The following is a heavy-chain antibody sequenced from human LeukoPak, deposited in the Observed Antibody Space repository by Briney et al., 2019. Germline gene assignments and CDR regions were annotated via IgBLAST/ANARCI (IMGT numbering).Heavy chain of an antibody. Sequence: ASVRVSCKASGYTFTSYDINWVRQATGQGLEWMGWMNPNSGNTGYAQKFQGRVTMTRNTSISTAYMELSSLRSEDTAVYYCARAGMVRGVSFYYWGQGTLVTVSS. CDR3: ARAGMVRGVSFYY. J-gene: IGHJ4*02. V-gene: IGHV1-8*01. CDR1: GYTFTSYD. D-gene: IGHD3-10*01. CDR2: MNPNSGNT.